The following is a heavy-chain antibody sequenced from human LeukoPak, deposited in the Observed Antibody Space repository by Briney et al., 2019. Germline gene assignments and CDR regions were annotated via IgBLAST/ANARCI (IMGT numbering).Heavy chain of an antibody. V-gene: IGHV3-23*01. Sequence: GGSLRLSCAASGFTFSNYAMTWVRQAPGNGLEWVSTVSGSGASTYYADSVKGRFTVSRDNSKNTLYLQMNSLRADDTAVYYCAKGLYYFDYWGQGTLVTVSS. CDR2: VSGSGAST. D-gene: IGHD2/OR15-2a*01. CDR3: AKGLYYFDY. CDR1: GFTFSNYA. J-gene: IGHJ4*02.